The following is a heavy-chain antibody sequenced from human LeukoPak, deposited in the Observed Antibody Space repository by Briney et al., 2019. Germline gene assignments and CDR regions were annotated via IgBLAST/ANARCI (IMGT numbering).Heavy chain of an antibody. Sequence: ASVKVSCKASGYTFTSYDINWVRQATGQGLEWMGWMNPNSGNTGYAQKFQGRVTMTRNTSISTAYMELSGLRSEDTAVYYCARGGPSKNYDFWSGYYYYMDVWGKGTTVTVSS. CDR3: ARGGPSKNYDFWSGYYYYMDV. V-gene: IGHV1-8*01. CDR2: MNPNSGNT. D-gene: IGHD3-3*01. J-gene: IGHJ6*03. CDR1: GYTFTSYD.